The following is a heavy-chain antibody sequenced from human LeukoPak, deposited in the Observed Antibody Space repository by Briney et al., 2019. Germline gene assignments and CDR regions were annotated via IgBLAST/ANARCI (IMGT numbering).Heavy chain of an antibody. CDR2: TYYRSKWYN. V-gene: IGHV6-1*01. J-gene: IGHJ6*03. CDR3: AREGKDTAMVRPYYYYYMDV. D-gene: IGHD5-18*01. CDR1: GDFVSSNSAA. Sequence: SQTLSLTCAISGDFVSSNSAAWNWIRQSPSRGLEWLGRTYYRSKWYNDYALSVKSRITINPDTSKNQVSLQLNSVTPDDTAVYYCAREGKDTAMVRPYYYYYMDVWGKGTTVTVSS.